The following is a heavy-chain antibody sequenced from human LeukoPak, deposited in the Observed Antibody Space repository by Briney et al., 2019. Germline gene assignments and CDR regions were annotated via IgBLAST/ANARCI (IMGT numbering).Heavy chain of an antibody. CDR1: GYTFTDYY. Sequence: GASVKVSCKTSGYTFTDYYMHWVRQAPGQGLEWMGWINPNGGDTNYAQKFQGRVTMTRDTSISTAYMEMSWLTSDDTAVYHCSTLKETDFWGERTLLTVSS. CDR3: STLKETDF. V-gene: IGHV1-2*02. J-gene: IGHJ4*02. CDR2: INPNGGDT.